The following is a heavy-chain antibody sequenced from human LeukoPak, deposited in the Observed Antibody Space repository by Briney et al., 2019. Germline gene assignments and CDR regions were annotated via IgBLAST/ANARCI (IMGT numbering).Heavy chain of an antibody. V-gene: IGHV4-39*07. Sequence: SETLSLTCTVSGGSISSSSYYWGWIRQPPGKGLEWIGSIYYSGSTYYNPSLKSRVTISVDTSKNQFSLKLSSVTAADTAVYYCAREGRQTGGDYWGQGTLVTVSS. CDR2: IYYSGST. CDR3: AREGRQTGGDY. CDR1: GGSISSSSYY. J-gene: IGHJ4*02.